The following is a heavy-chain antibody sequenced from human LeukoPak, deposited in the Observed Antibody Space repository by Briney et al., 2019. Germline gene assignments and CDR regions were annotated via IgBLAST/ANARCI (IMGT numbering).Heavy chain of an antibody. V-gene: IGHV1-2*02. D-gene: IGHD3-10*01. Sequence: ASVKVSCKASGYTFTGYYMHWVRQAPGQGLEWMGWINPNSGGTNYAQKFQGRVTMTRDTSISTAYMELSRLRSDDTAVYYCARVRLLWSGEEYFDYWGQGTLVTVSS. CDR3: ARVRLLWSGEEYFDY. J-gene: IGHJ4*02. CDR1: GYTFTGYY. CDR2: INPNSGGT.